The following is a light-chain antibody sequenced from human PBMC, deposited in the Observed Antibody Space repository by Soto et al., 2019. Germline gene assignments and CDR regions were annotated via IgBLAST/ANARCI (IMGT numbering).Light chain of an antibody. CDR3: QQTDKTPRI. J-gene: IGKJ1*01. V-gene: IGKV1-39*01. CDR1: QTISTF. CDR2: DAS. Sequence: DIQMTQSPSSLSAAVGARVTITCRASQTISTFLNWYQQVPGKAPKLLINDASRMQGGVTSRFSGRGSGTDFTLTIASVHPEDFATYYCQQTDKTPRIFGQGNRLEV.